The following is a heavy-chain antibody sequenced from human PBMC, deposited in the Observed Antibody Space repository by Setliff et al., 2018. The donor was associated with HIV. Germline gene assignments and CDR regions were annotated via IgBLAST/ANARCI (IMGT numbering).Heavy chain of an antibody. CDR1: GGSISSYY. D-gene: IGHD3-22*01. V-gene: IGHV4-4*07. CDR2: IYTSGST. J-gene: IGHJ4*02. CDR3: ARISEYYDSSGYYYEGALDY. Sequence: SETLSLTCTVSGGSISSYYWSWIRQPAGKGLEWVGRIYTSGSTNSNPSLKRRVIMSVDTSKNQFSLKLSSVTALDTAVYYCARISEYYDSSGYYYEGALDYWGQGTLVTVSS.